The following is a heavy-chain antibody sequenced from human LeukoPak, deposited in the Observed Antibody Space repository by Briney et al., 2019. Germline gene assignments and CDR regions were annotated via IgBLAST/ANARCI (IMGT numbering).Heavy chain of an antibody. J-gene: IGHJ4*02. CDR2: IYSGGST. CDR1: GFTVSSNY. CDR3: ARDGPYPY. Sequence: GGCLRLSCAASGFTVSSNYMSWVRPAPGKGLEWVSVIYSGGSTYYADSVKGRFTFSRHNSKNTLYLQMNSLRAEDTAVYYCARDGPYPYWGQGTLVTVSS. V-gene: IGHV3-53*04.